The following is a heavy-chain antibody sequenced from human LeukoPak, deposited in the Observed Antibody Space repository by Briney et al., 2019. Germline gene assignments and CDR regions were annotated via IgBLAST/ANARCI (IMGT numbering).Heavy chain of an antibody. V-gene: IGHV4-59*08. CDR3: ARGPSDGYDSTFDY. Sequence: SETLSLTCTVSGGSISSYYWSWIRQPPGKGLEWIGYIYYSGSTNYNPSLKSRVTISVDTSKNQFSLKLSSVTAADTAVYYCARGPSDGYDSTFDYWGQGTLVTVSS. CDR1: GGSISSYY. J-gene: IGHJ4*02. CDR2: IYYSGST. D-gene: IGHD1-1*01.